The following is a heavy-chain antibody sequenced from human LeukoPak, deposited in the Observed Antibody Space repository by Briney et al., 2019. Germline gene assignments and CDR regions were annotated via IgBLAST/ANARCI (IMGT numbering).Heavy chain of an antibody. CDR3: AKDAARYLYYFDY. J-gene: IGHJ4*02. CDR2: ISGSGGST. V-gene: IGHV3-23*01. CDR1: GFTFISYA. Sequence: AGGSLRLSCAASGFTFISYAMSWVRQAPGKGLEWVSAISGSGGSTYSAASVKGRFTISRDNSKNTLYLQMNSLRAEDTAVYYCAKDAARYLYYFDYWGQGTLVTVSS. D-gene: IGHD1-14*01.